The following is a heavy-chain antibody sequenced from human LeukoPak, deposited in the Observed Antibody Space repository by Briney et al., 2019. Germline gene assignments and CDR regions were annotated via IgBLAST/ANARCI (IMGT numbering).Heavy chain of an antibody. CDR3: AREALVPARSFDY. D-gene: IGHD2-2*01. Sequence: SQTLSLTCAVSGGSISSGGYSWSWIRQPPGKGLEWIGYIYHSGSTYYNPSLKSRVTMSVDTSKNQFSLKLSSVTAADTAVYYCAREALVPARSFDYWGQGTLVTVSS. CDR1: GGSISSGGYS. J-gene: IGHJ4*02. V-gene: IGHV4-30-2*05. CDR2: IYHSGST.